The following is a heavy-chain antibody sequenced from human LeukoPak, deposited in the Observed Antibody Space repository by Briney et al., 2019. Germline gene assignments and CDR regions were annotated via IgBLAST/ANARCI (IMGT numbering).Heavy chain of an antibody. CDR2: IYYSGST. D-gene: IGHD5-24*01. CDR1: GGSVSSGSYY. V-gene: IGHV4-61*01. CDR3: ARDQIEMATIMDYYYGMDV. J-gene: IGHJ6*02. Sequence: SETLSLTCTVSGGSVSSGSYYWSWIRQPPGKGLEWIGYIYYSGSTNYNPSLKSRVTISVDTSKNQFSLQLNSVTPEDTAVYYCARDQIEMATIMDYYYGMDVWGQGTTVTVSS.